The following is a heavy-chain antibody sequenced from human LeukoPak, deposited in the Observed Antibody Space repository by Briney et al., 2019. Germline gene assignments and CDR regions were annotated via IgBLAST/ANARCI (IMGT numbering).Heavy chain of an antibody. CDR2: IYYGGNT. D-gene: IGHD2-8*01. CDR3: ARAPNPDFFDD. J-gene: IGHJ4*02. CDR1: GGSISSTSYY. V-gene: IGHV4-39*01. Sequence: PSETLSLTCTVSGGSISSTSYYWGWIRQPPEKGLEWIGNIYYGGNTYYNPSLKGRVTISVDTSKNQFSLKLSSVTAADTAVYYCARAPNPDFFDDWGQGTLVTVSS.